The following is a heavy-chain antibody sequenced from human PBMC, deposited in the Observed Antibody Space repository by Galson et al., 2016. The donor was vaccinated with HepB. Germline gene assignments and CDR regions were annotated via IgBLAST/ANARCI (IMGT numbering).Heavy chain of an antibody. CDR3: AKSSSAATPRPNCYY. Sequence: SLRLSCAAAGLTFSSYAMSWVRQAPGKGLEWVSALSGSGGSTYYADSVKGQFTISRENSKSTLYLQINSLRAEDTAVYYFAKSSSAATPRPNCYYWGQGTLVTVSS. J-gene: IGHJ4*02. CDR1: GLTFSSYA. CDR2: LSGSGGST. V-gene: IGHV3-23*01. D-gene: IGHD1-1*01.